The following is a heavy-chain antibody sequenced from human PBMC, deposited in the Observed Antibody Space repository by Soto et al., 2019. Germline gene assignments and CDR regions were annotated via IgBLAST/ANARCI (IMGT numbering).Heavy chain of an antibody. V-gene: IGHV3-30*18. D-gene: IGHD6-13*01. CDR3: AKVRIAPAKPFYFDS. CDR2: ISNDGSGK. Sequence: QVQLVESGGGVVQPARSLRLSCVGSGFNFDNYAFHWVRQAPCTGLEWVAVISNDGSGKYYAASVKGRFTISRDNSKDTLQLQMDSLKTEDTAVYYCAKVRIAPAKPFYFDSWGQGTLVTVSS. J-gene: IGHJ4*02. CDR1: GFNFDNYA.